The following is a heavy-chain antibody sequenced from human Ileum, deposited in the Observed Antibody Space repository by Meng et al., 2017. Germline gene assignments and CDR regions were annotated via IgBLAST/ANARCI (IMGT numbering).Heavy chain of an antibody. CDR3: ARFYGSGTFEVHDY. V-gene: IGHV4-61*01. CDR1: GGSVSSASYY. D-gene: IGHD3-10*01. Sequence: GLWQEAGPGPVSPSGTLSLTCNVSGGSVSSASYYWSWIRQPPGKGLEWIGLIHYSGSRNYNPSLKSRVTMSVDTSKNQVSLRLTSVTAADTAVYYCARFYGSGTFEVHDYWGQGTLVTVSS. CDR2: IHYSGSR. J-gene: IGHJ4*02.